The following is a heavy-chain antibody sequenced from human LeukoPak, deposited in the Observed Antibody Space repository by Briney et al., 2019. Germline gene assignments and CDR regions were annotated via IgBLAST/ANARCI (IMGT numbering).Heavy chain of an antibody. V-gene: IGHV3-11*03. CDR1: GFTFSDYY. D-gene: IGHD6-13*01. Sequence: PGGSLRLSCAASGFTFSDYYMSWIRQAPGKGLEWVSYISSSSSYTNYADSVKGRFTISRDNSRNTLYLQMNSLRAEDTAVYYCAKHSNSWPEYNWVDHWGQGTLVTVSS. CDR3: AKHSNSWPEYNWVDH. J-gene: IGHJ5*02. CDR2: ISSSSSYT.